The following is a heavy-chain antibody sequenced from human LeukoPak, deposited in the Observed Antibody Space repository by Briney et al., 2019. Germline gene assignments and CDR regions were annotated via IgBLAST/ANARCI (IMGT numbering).Heavy chain of an antibody. D-gene: IGHD4-23*01. J-gene: IGHJ5*02. Sequence: SETLSLTCTVSGGSISSYYWSWIRQPAGKGLEWIGRIYTSGSTNYNPSLKSRVTMSVDTSKNQFSLKLSSVTAADTAVYYCARGASTVVTSSDWFDPWGQGTLVTVSS. V-gene: IGHV4-4*07. CDR3: ARGASTVVTSSDWFDP. CDR2: IYTSGST. CDR1: GGSISSYY.